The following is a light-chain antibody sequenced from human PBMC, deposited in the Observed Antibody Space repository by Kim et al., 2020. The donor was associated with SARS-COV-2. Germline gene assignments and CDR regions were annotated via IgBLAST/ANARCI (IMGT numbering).Light chain of an antibody. Sequence: EIVLTQSPGTLSLSPGERATLSCRASQSASSTYLGWFQQKPGQAPRVLIYGASSRATGIPDRFSGSGSGTDFTLTISRLEPEDFAVYYCHQYGSPPYTFGQGTKLEI. J-gene: IGKJ2*01. CDR3: HQYGSPPYT. CDR1: QSASSTY. V-gene: IGKV3-20*01. CDR2: GAS.